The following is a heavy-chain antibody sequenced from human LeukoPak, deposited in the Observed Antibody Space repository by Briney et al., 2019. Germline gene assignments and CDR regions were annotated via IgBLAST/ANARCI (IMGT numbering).Heavy chain of an antibody. V-gene: IGHV4-34*01. J-gene: IGHJ4*02. D-gene: IGHD6-13*01. CDR1: GGSFSGYY. Sequence: SETLSLTCAVYGGSFSGYYWSWIRQPPGKGLEWFGEINHSGSTNYNPSLKSRVTISVDTSKNQFSLKLSSVTAADTAVYYCARMQQLANCFDYWGQGTLVTVSS. CDR2: INHSGST. CDR3: ARMQQLANCFDY.